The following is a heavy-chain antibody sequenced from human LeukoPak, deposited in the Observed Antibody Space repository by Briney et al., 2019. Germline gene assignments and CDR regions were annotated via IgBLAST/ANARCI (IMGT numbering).Heavy chain of an antibody. J-gene: IGHJ5*02. CDR2: IYYSGST. CDR1: GGSISSYY. CDR3: ARHRDSRYCSGGSCYLSWFDP. D-gene: IGHD2-15*01. V-gene: IGHV4-59*08. Sequence: SETLSLTCTVSGGSISSYYWSWIRQPPGKGLEWIGYIYYSGSTNYNPSLKSRVTISVDTSKNQFSLKLSSVTAADTAVYYCARHRDSRYCSGGSCYLSWFDPWGQGTLVTVSS.